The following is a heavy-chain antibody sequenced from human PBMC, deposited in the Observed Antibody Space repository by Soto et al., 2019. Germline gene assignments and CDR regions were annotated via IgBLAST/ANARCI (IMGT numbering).Heavy chain of an antibody. CDR1: GFTFSSYA. J-gene: IGHJ4*02. V-gene: IGHV3-23*01. CDR2: ISGSGGST. Sequence: PGGSLRLSCAASGFTFSSYAMSWVRQAPGKGLEWVSAISGSGGSTYYADSVRGRFTISRDNSKNTLYLQMNSLRAEDTAVYYCAKGHVGGYFDWLDYWGQGTLVTVSS. D-gene: IGHD3-9*01. CDR3: AKGHVGGYFDWLDY.